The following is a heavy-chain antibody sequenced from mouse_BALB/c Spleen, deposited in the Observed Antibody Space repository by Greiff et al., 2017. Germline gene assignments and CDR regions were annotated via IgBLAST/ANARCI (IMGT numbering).Heavy chain of an antibody. CDR3: ARNYEDAMDY. V-gene: IGHV1-54*01. CDR2: INPGSGGT. J-gene: IGHJ4*01. D-gene: IGHD1-1*01. CDR1: GYAFTNYL. Sequence: VNLVESGAELVRPGTSVKVSCKASGYAFTNYLIEWVKQRPGQGLEWIGVINPGSGGTNYNEKFKGKATLTADKSSSTAYMQLSSLTSDDSAVYFCARNYEDAMDYWGQGTSVTVSS.